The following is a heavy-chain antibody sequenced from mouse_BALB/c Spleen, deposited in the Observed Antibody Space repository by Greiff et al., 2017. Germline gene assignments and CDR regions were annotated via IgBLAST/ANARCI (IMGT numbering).Heavy chain of an antibody. CDR3: ARRAYYRYDGRSYYAMDY. J-gene: IGHJ4*01. Sequence: LVKPGASVRISCKASGYSFTGYYMHWVKQSHGKSLEWIGYISCYNGATSYNQKFKGKATFTVDTSSSTAYMQFNSLTSEDSAVYYCARRAYYRYDGRSYYAMDYWGQGTSVTVSS. D-gene: IGHD2-14*01. CDR1: GYSFTGYY. V-gene: IGHV1S34*01. CDR2: ISCYNGAT.